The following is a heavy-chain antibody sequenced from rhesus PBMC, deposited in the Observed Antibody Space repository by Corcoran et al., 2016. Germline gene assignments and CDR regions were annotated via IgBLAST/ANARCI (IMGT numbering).Heavy chain of an antibody. Sequence: QVQLQESGPGLVKPSETLSLTCAVSGYSISSAYGWSWIRQPPGKGLGWIGYRGGSSGSTNDKPSLKRRVTISKDTSKNQCSLKLSAVTAADTAVYYCARGTFRYFDLWGPGTPITISS. V-gene: IGHV4-127*01. D-gene: IGHD1-1*01. J-gene: IGHJ2*01. CDR3: ARGTFRYFDL. CDR1: GYSISSAYG. CDR2: RGGSSGST.